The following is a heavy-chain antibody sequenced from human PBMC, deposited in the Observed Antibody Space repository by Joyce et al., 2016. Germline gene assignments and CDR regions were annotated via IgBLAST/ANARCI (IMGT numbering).Heavy chain of an antibody. CDR3: AREKVLMGYGGYGLDV. Sequence: QVQLVQSGAEVKKPGASVKVSCEASGYIFTTYGFSWVRQAPGQGPEWMGWISTYNGQTNYAQKFQGRVTMTTDTSRRTAFMELRSLRSDDTAVYYCAREKVLMGYGGYGLDVWGQGTTVTVSS. D-gene: IGHD2-8*01. J-gene: IGHJ6*02. CDR2: ISTYNGQT. CDR1: GYIFTTYG. V-gene: IGHV1-18*01.